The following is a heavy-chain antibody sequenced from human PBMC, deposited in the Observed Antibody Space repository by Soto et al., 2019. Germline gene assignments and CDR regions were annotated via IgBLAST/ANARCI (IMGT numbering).Heavy chain of an antibody. CDR1: GGSVRSGSYY. V-gene: IGHV4-61*01. CDR2: IYYSGST. CDR3: ARVGGNSLNWFDP. J-gene: IGHJ5*02. D-gene: IGHD3-16*01. Sequence: QVQLQESGPGLVKPSETLSLTCTVSGGSVRSGSYYWSWIRQPPGKGLGWIGYIYYSGSTNYNLSLRVRFAISVRTSRGQYPLWGSSVSASDTAVYYWARVGGNSLNWFDPWGQGTLVTVSS.